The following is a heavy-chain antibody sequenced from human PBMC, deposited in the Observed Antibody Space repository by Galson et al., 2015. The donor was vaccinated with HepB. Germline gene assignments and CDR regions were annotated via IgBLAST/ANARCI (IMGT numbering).Heavy chain of an antibody. Sequence: SLRLSCAASGFTFSSYAMSWVRQAPGKGLEWVSAISGSGGSTYYADSVKGRFTISRDSSKNTLYLQMNSLRAEDTAVYYCAKTPSRIFGVVHPYYFDYWGQGTLVTVSS. CDR1: GFTFSSYA. CDR3: AKTPSRIFGVVHPYYFDY. D-gene: IGHD3-3*02. J-gene: IGHJ4*02. V-gene: IGHV3-23*01. CDR2: ISGSGGST.